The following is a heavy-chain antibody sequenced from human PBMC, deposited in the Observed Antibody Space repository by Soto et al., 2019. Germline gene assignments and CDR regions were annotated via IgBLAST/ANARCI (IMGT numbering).Heavy chain of an antibody. CDR1: GGTFRGYY. CDR3: ARGRTSYDFWSGHYTVTTDAFDF. Sequence: QVQLQQWGAGLLKPSETLSLTCAVYGGTFRGYYWSWVRQPPGKGLEWLGESNHSGSTDYNSSLKRRVTISIDTSNSHSSPKQSSVPAADTAVYYCARGRTSYDFWSGHYTVTTDAFDFWGQGTMVTVSS. D-gene: IGHD3-3*01. CDR2: SNHSGST. V-gene: IGHV4-34*01. J-gene: IGHJ3*01.